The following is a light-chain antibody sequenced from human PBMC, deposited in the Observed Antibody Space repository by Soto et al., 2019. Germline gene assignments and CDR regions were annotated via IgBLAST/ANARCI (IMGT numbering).Light chain of an antibody. V-gene: IGLV1-44*01. J-gene: IGLJ3*02. Sequence: QSVLTQPPSASGTPGQRVSISCSGSSSNIGSNAVHWYQQFPGTAPRLLIYRDSQRPSGVPDRFSGSKSGTSASLVISGLQSEDEADYYCAAWNDSPDLWVFGGGTKVTVL. CDR1: SSNIGSNA. CDR2: RDS. CDR3: AAWNDSPDLWV.